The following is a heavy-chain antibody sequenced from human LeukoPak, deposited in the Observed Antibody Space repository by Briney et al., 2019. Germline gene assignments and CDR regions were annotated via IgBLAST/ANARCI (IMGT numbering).Heavy chain of an antibody. D-gene: IGHD3-10*01. J-gene: IGHJ4*02. CDR1: GFTFNNYP. V-gene: IGHV3-30*04. CDR3: ARDPRKGSPDYFDY. CDR2: IGYDGRFK. Sequence: GGSLRLACATPGFTFNNYPMQWVRQAPGKGREWVAVIGYDGRFKFHSDSVKGRFTISRDDSKNTLYLQMNSLRPEDTAVYYCARDPRKGSPDYFDYWGQGTLVTVST.